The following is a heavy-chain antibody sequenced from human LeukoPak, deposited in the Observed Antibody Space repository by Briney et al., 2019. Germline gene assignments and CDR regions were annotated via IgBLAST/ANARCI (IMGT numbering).Heavy chain of an antibody. CDR1: GYTFGNYA. CDR3: AKSYYADRSYFDS. V-gene: IGHV3-23*01. D-gene: IGHD3-22*01. Sequence: SGGSLRLSCAASGYTFGNYAMSWVRQAPGKGLESISDISGSGDTTYYADSVKGRFTISRDNSKKTLYVQMNSLRAEDTAVYYCAKSYYADRSYFDSWGQGTLVTVSS. J-gene: IGHJ4*02. CDR2: ISGSGDTT.